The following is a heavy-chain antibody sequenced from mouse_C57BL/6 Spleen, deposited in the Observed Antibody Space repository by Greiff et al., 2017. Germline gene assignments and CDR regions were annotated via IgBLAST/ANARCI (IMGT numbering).Heavy chain of an antibody. V-gene: IGHV5-17*01. Sequence: EVQLVESGGGLVKPGGSLKLSCAASGFTFSDYGMHWVRQAPEKGLEWVADISSGSSTIYYADTVKGRFTISRANAKDTLFLQMYSLRSEDTALYSAAWESYGKPSYWYFDVWGTGTTVTVSS. CDR3: AWESYGKPSYWYFDV. D-gene: IGHD2-1*01. CDR1: GFTFSDYG. J-gene: IGHJ1*03. CDR2: ISSGSSTI.